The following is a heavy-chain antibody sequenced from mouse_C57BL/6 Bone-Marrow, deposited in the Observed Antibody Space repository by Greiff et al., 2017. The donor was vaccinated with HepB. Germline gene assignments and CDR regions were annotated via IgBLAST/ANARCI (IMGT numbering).Heavy chain of an antibody. V-gene: IGHV1-63*01. CDR3: ARVLWYHYYAMDY. Sequence: VQRVESGAELVRPGTSVKMSCKASGYTFTNYWIGWAKQRPGHGLEWIGDIYPGGGYTNYNEKFKGKATLTADKSSSTAYMQFSSLTSEDSAIYYCARVLWYHYYAMDYWGQGTSVTVSS. CDR2: IYPGGGYT. J-gene: IGHJ4*01. D-gene: IGHD2-1*01. CDR1: GYTFTNYW.